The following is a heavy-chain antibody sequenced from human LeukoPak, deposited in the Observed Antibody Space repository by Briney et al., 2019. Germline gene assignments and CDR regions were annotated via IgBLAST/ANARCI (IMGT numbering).Heavy chain of an antibody. CDR2: INPNSGDT. CDR3: ARDRGVTLVRVPMGWLDP. D-gene: IGHD3-10*01. Sequence: ASVKVSCKASGYTFTGYYMHWVRQAPGQGLEWMGWINPNSGDTNYAQKFQGRVTMTRGTSISTAYLELSRLISNDTAVYYCARDRGVTLVRVPMGWLDPWGQGTLVTVSS. J-gene: IGHJ5*02. CDR1: GYTFTGYY. V-gene: IGHV1-2*02.